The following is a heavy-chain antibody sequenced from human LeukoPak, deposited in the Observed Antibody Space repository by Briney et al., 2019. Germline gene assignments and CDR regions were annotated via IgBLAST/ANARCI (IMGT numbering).Heavy chain of an antibody. J-gene: IGHJ4*02. V-gene: IGHV1-18*01. CDR2: ISAYNNNT. D-gene: IGHD1-26*01. CDR1: GYTFTSYG. Sequence: ASVKVSCKASGYTFTSYGISWVRQAPGQGLEWMGWISAYNNNTNYAQKLQGRVTMTTDTSTSTAYMELRSLRSDDTAVCYCARDLDQYSGRFGGFGHDFWGQGTLVTVSS. CDR3: ARDLDQYSGRFGGFGHDF.